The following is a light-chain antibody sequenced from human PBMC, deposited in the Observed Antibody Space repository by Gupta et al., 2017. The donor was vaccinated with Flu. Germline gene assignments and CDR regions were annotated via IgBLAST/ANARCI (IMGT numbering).Light chain of an antibody. J-gene: IGKJ1*01. CDR2: GAS. V-gene: IGKV3-15*01. Sequence: PPTLSVTPGERATHSLISSQSLANNLAWFQQRPGQAPRLLIYGASTRGTSVPARFSGSGSGTDFTLTISSLQSEDFALYFCQQYYNWPERFGQGTKVEVK. CDR1: QSLANN. CDR3: QQYYNWPER.